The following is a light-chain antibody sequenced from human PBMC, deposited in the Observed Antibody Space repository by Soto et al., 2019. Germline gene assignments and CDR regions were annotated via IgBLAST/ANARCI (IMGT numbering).Light chain of an antibody. Sequence: SYELTQPPSVSVAPGKTARITCGGNNIGRKPVHWYQQKPGQAPVLVIYYDSDRPSGIPERFSGSNSGNTATLTISRVEAGDEADYYCQVWDSTSDHLVFGGGTKVTVL. V-gene: IGLV3-21*04. J-gene: IGLJ2*01. CDR1: NIGRKP. CDR3: QVWDSTSDHLV. CDR2: YDS.